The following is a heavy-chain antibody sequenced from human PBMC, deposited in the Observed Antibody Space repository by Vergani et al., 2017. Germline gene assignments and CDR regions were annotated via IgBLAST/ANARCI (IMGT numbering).Heavy chain of an antibody. CDR2: ISSSSSTI. Sequence: EVQLVESGGGLVQPGGSLRLSCAASGFTFSSYSMNWVRQAPGKGLEWVSYISSSSSTIYYADSVKGRFTISRDNAKNSLYLQMNSLRAEDTAVYYCARGGAIVVVTLYAFDIWGQGTMVTVSS. V-gene: IGHV3-48*04. CDR3: ARGGAIVVVTLYAFDI. CDR1: GFTFSSYS. D-gene: IGHD2-21*02. J-gene: IGHJ3*02.